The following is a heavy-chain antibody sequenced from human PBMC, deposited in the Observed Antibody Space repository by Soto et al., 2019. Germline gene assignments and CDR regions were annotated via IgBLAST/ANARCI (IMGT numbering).Heavy chain of an antibody. CDR2: ISGGGGSTI. CDR3: ARQRDYYDSSGLDY. V-gene: IGHV3-11*01. J-gene: IGHJ4*02. Sequence: PGGSLRLSCAASGFTFSDYYMNWVRRAPGKGLEWVSYISGGGGSTIQYAHSVKGRFTISRDNAKNSLFLQMNSLRAEDTAVYYCARQRDYYDSSGLDYWGQGTLVTVSS. CDR1: GFTFSDYY. D-gene: IGHD3-22*01.